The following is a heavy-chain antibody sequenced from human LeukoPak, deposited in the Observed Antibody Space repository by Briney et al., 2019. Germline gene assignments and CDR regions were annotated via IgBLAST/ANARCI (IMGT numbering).Heavy chain of an antibody. V-gene: IGHV1-69*04. J-gene: IGHJ3*02. Sequence: GASVKVSCKASGGTFSSYAISWVRQAPGQGLEWMGRIIPILGIANYAQKFQGRVTITADKSTSTAYMELSSLRSEDTAVYYCAREAGTREENAFDIWGQGTMVTVSS. CDR1: GGTFSSYA. CDR2: IIPILGIA. D-gene: IGHD6-13*01. CDR3: AREAGTREENAFDI.